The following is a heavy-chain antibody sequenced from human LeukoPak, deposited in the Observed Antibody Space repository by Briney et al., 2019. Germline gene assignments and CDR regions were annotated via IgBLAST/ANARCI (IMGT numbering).Heavy chain of an antibody. CDR3: ARVYSSGWYFQSQGYYYMDV. CDR2: IYHSGST. J-gene: IGHJ6*03. Sequence: ASETLSLTCAVSGGSISSSNWWSWVRQPPGKGLEWIGEIYHSGSTNYNPSLKSRVTISVDKSKNQFSLKLSSVTAADTAVYYCARVYSSGWYFQSQGYYYMDVWGKGTTVTVSS. V-gene: IGHV4-4*02. D-gene: IGHD6-19*01. CDR1: GGSISSSNW.